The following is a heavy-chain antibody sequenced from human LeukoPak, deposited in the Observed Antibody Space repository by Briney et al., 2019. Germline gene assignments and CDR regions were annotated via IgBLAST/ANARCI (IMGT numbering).Heavy chain of an antibody. Sequence: QSGGPLGLPCEASGSTFSSYEMNWVGKAPGKGREGVSNISSSGSTIYYADSVKGRFTISRDNAKNSLYLQMNSLRAEDTAVYYCARDSASLYSGSYSDYWGQGTLVTVSS. D-gene: IGHD1-26*01. CDR2: ISSSGSTI. V-gene: IGHV3-48*03. J-gene: IGHJ4*02. CDR3: ARDSASLYSGSYSDY. CDR1: GSTFSSYE.